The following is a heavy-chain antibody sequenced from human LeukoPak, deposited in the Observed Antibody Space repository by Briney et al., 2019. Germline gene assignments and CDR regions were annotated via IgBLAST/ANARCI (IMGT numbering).Heavy chain of an antibody. CDR3: TAGIGHSDFDY. V-gene: IGHV3-15*01. D-gene: IGHD6-13*01. Sequence: PGGSLRLSCAASGFTFGNYAMSWVRQAPGKGLEWVGRVKSKTNGGTTGYAAPVKGRFTISRDDSKNTYLQMNSLKSEDTAVYYCTAGIGHSDFDYWGQGTLVTVSS. CDR1: GFTFGNYA. CDR2: VKSKTNGGTT. J-gene: IGHJ4*02.